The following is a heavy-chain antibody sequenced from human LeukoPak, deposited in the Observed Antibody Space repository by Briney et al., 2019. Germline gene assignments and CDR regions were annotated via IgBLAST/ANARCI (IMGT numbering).Heavy chain of an antibody. J-gene: IGHJ4*02. Sequence: SETLSLTCAVYGGSFSGYYWSWIRQPPGKGLEWIGEINHSGSTSYNPSLKSRVTISVDTSKNQFSLKLSSVTAADTAAYYCARGPARAATYYFDYWGQGTLVTVSS. D-gene: IGHD2-15*01. CDR2: INHSGST. V-gene: IGHV4-34*01. CDR3: ARGPARAATYYFDY. CDR1: GGSFSGYY.